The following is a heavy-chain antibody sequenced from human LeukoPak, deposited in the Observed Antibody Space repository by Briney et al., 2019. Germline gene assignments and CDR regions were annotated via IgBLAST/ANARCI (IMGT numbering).Heavy chain of an antibody. D-gene: IGHD3-16*01. Sequence: GGSLRLSCAVSGFSLSAFGMHWARQAPGKGLEWVSYISDRSTNIYYADSVKGRFTISRDNAKNSLFLQMNSLRAEDTAVYFCVTDWPVWWGQGTLVTVSS. CDR2: ISDRSTNI. CDR1: GFSLSAFG. J-gene: IGHJ4*02. V-gene: IGHV3-48*01. CDR3: VTDWPVW.